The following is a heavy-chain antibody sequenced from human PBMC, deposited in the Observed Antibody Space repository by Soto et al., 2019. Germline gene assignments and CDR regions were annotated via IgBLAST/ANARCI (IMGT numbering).Heavy chain of an antibody. J-gene: IGHJ4*02. Sequence: SQTLSLTCAISGDSVSSNSAAWNWIRQSPSRGLEWLGRTYYRSKWYSDYAVSVKSRITINPDTSKNQFSLQLNSVTPEDTAVYYCTQAAGYISTWFFDSWAQGTLDIVSS. D-gene: IGHD6-13*01. CDR1: GDSVSSNSAA. V-gene: IGHV6-1*01. CDR3: TQAAGYISTWFFDS. CDR2: TYYRSKWYS.